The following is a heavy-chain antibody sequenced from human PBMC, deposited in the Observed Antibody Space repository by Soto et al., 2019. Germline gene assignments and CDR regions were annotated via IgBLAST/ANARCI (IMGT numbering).Heavy chain of an antibody. J-gene: IGHJ5*02. Sequence: QVQLVQSGAEVKKPGASVKVFFKASGYTFNSYYKHWVRKAPGQGLEWMGIINPSGGKTSYAQKFQGRVTMTRDTSTSTVYMELSSLRSEDTAVYYCARVGGGYYALFDPWGQGTLVTVSS. CDR3: ARVGGGYYALFDP. CDR1: GYTFNSYY. D-gene: IGHD3-10*01. V-gene: IGHV1-46*02. CDR2: INPSGGKT.